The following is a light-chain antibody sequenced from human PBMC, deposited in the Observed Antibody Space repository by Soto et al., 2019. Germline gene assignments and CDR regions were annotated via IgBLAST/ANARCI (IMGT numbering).Light chain of an antibody. V-gene: IGKV1-27*01. CDR2: SAS. CDR1: QGIHNY. CDR3: QQYNNWPPVYT. Sequence: DIQMTQSPSSLSASVGDRVTITCRASQGIHNYLAWYQQKPGKVPQVLIYSASTLHSGVPSRFSGSGSGTDFSLTISNLQPEDAATYYCQQYNNWPPVYTFGQGTKLEIK. J-gene: IGKJ2*01.